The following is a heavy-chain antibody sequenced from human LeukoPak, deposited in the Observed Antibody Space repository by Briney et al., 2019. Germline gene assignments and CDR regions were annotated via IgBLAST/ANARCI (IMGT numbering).Heavy chain of an antibody. CDR3: ARALPRPLLWFGELSRFDY. V-gene: IGHV4-38-2*02. D-gene: IGHD3-10*01. CDR2: IYHSGST. Sequence: SETLSLTCTVSGYSISSGYYWGWIRQPPGKGLEWIGSIYHSGSTYYNPSLKSRVTISVDTSKNQFSLKLSSVTAADTAVYYCARALPRPLLWFGELSRFDYWGQGTLVTVSS. CDR1: GYSISSGYY. J-gene: IGHJ4*02.